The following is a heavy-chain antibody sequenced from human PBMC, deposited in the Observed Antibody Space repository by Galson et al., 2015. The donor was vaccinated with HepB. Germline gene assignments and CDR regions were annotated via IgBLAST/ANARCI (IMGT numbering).Heavy chain of an antibody. D-gene: IGHD3-10*01. CDR3: STTSYGPGSTGDY. CDR1: GFDFSNAW. J-gene: IGHJ4*02. Sequence: SLRLSCAASGFDFSNAWMNWVRQAPGKGLEWVARIKSKSDGGTIDYAAPVKGRFRLSRDDSINTLDLQMNSLKTEDTAVYYCSTTSYGPGSTGDYWGQGTLVTVSS. V-gene: IGHV3-15*05. CDR2: IKSKSDGGTI.